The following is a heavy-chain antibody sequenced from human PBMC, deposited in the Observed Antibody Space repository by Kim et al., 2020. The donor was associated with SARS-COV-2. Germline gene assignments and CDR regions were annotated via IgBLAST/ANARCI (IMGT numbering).Heavy chain of an antibody. CDR1: GFTFSRYW. Sequence: GGSLRLSCAASGFTFSRYWMHWVRQAPGKGLVWVSRIHPGGSSTNYADSVKGRFTVSRDNAKNTLFLQMSSLRVDDTAVYYCSSGGSSGGRSGYWGQGTLVTVSS. D-gene: IGHD3-16*01. J-gene: IGHJ4*02. V-gene: IGHV3-74*01. CDR2: IHPGGSST. CDR3: SSGGSSGGRSGY.